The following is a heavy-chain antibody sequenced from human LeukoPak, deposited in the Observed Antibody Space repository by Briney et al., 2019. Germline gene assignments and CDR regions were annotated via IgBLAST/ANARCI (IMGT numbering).Heavy chain of an antibody. J-gene: IGHJ2*01. CDR3: ARGGNGWYLDL. V-gene: IGHV4-34*01. CDR2: IDHSGST. CDR1: GASLRGSY. D-gene: IGHD1-14*01. Sequence: KPSETLSLTCAVQGASLRGSYWSWIRQPPGKGLQWIGQIDHSGSTHSIPSLKSRVTISLDTSQSQVSLKVNSVTAADTAVYFCARGGNGWYLDLWGRGTLVTVSS.